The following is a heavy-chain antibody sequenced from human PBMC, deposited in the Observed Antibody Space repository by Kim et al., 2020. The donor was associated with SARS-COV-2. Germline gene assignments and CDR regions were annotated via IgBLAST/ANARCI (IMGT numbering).Heavy chain of an antibody. J-gene: IGHJ4*02. CDR3: AKERVGLAYCGGDCYFDY. V-gene: IGHV3-23*01. D-gene: IGHD2-21*02. Sequence: KGRFTIYRDNSTQTLYLQMNSLRAEDTAVYYCAKERVGLAYCGGDCYFDYWGQGTLVTVSS.